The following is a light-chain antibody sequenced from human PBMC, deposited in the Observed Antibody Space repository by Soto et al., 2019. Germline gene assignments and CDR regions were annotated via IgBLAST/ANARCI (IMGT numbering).Light chain of an antibody. J-gene: IGKJ1*01. CDR3: QQYGSSPCT. CDR1: QTIRSNY. CDR2: GAS. V-gene: IGKV3-20*01. Sequence: ETVLTQSPGTLSLSPGERATLSCRASQTIRSNYLAWYQQTPGQAPRLLIYGASNRATGIADRLSGSGSVTEFPLIVSGLDPEDFALYYCQQYGSSPCTFGHGTKVEIK.